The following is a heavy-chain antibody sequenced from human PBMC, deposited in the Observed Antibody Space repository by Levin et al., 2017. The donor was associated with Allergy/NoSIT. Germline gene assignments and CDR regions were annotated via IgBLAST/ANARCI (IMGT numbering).Heavy chain of an antibody. Sequence: SCAASGLTFSNHWMSWVRQAPGKGLEWVANIKQDGSDKYYVDSVRGRFTISRDNAKNSLYLQMNSLRAEDTAVYYCAGAGRQLARLRIQRFFDYWGQGTVVTVSS. V-gene: IGHV3-7*01. CDR3: AGAGRQLARLRIQRFFDY. CDR1: GLTFSNHW. D-gene: IGHD3-3*02. J-gene: IGHJ4*02. CDR2: IKQDGSDK.